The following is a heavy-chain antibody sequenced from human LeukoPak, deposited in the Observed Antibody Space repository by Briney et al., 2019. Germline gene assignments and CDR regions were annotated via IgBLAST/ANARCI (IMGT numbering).Heavy chain of an antibody. J-gene: IGHJ5*02. CDR2: ISAYNGNT. CDR1: GYTFTSYG. CDR3: ARGLSYGSGSYVRLYNWFDP. V-gene: IGHV1-18*01. D-gene: IGHD3-10*01. Sequence: GASVKVSCKASGYTFTSYGISWVRQAPGQGLEWMGWISAYNGNTNYAQKLQGRVTMTTDTSTSTAYMELRSLRSDDTAVYYCARGLSYGSGSYVRLYNWFDPWGQGTLVTVSS.